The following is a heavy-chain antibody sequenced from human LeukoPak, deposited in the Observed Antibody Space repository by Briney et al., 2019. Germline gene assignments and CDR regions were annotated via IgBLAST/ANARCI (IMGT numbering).Heavy chain of an antibody. D-gene: IGHD6-13*01. CDR2: ISDTGGTT. Sequence: GGSLRLSCEASGLTFSSYAMSWVRQVLGKGLGWVSTISDTGGTTYYADSVKGRFTISRDNSKNTLDLQMNSLRAEDTAVYYCAKGGYTSTWRNTFDYWGQGALVTVSS. CDR1: GLTFSSYA. V-gene: IGHV3-23*01. CDR3: AKGGYTSTWRNTFDY. J-gene: IGHJ4*02.